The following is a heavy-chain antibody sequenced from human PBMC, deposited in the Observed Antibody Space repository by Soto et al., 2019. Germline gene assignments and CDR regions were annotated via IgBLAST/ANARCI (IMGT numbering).Heavy chain of an antibody. J-gene: IGHJ4*02. CDR2: IYWNDDK. CDR1: GFSLSTSGVG. Sequence: SGPTLVNPTQTLTLTCTFSGFSLSTSGVGVGWIRQPPGKALEWLALIYWNDDKRYSPSLKSRLTITKDTSKNQVVLTMTNMDPVDTATYYCAHSGREYSSSSVVLDYWGQGTLVTVSS. CDR3: AHSGREYSSSSVVLDY. V-gene: IGHV2-5*01. D-gene: IGHD6-6*01.